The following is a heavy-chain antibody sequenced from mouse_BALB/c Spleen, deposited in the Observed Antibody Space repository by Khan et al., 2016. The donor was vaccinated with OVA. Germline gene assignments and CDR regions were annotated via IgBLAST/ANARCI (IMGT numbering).Heavy chain of an antibody. Sequence: QIQLVQSGPELKKPGETVKISCKASGYTFTNYGMNWVKQAPGKGLKWMGWINTYTGEPTYADDFKGRFAFSLETSASTAYLQINNLKNENTATYVCARVVYNRTMDYWGQGTSVTGSS. CDR3: ARVVYNRTMDY. V-gene: IGHV9-3-1*01. CDR1: GYTFTNYG. D-gene: IGHD1-1*02. CDR2: INTYTGEP. J-gene: IGHJ4*01.